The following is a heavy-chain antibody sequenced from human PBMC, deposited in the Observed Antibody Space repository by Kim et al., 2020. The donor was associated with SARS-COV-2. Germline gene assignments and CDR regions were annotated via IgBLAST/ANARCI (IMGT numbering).Heavy chain of an antibody. CDR1: RFTFSNYG. J-gene: IGHJ4*01. Sequence: GGSLRLSCAASRFTFSNYGMSWVRQAPGKGLEWVATINEDGSRKYYVDSVEGRFTISRDNAENSLYLQMNSLRAEDTAVYYCGKYDSHGGYGTLVTFS. CDR2: INEDGSRK. CDR3: GKYDSH. V-gene: IGHV3-7*01. D-gene: IGHD3-22*01.